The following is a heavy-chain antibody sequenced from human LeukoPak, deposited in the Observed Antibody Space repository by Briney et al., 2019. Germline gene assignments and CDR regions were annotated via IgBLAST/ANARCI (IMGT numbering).Heavy chain of an antibody. CDR2: INHSGST. J-gene: IGHJ4*02. V-gene: IGHV4-34*01. D-gene: IGHD5-12*01. CDR1: GGSFSGYY. CDR3: ARALRGYSGYDSLGY. Sequence: SETLSLTCAVYGGSFSGYYWSWIRQPPGKGLEWIGEINHSGSTNYNPSLKSRVTISVDTSKNQFSLKLSSVTAADTAVYYCARALRGYSGYDSLGYWGQGTLVTVSS.